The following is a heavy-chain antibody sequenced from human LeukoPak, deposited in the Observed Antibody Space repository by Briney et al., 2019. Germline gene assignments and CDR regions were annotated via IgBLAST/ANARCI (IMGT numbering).Heavy chain of an antibody. CDR2: INPSGGST. V-gene: IGHV1-46*01. D-gene: IGHD1-1*01. CDR1: GYTFTSYY. Sequence: ASVKVSCKASGYTFTSYYMHWVRQAPGQGLEWMGIINPSGGSTSYAQKFQGRVTMTRDTSTSTVYMELSSLRSEDTAVYYCAILERRPPEYYYYGMDVWGQGTTVTVSS. J-gene: IGHJ6*02. CDR3: AILERRPPEYYYYGMDV.